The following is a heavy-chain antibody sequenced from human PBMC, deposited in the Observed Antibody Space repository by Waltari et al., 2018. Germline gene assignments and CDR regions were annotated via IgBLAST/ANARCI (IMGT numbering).Heavy chain of an antibody. D-gene: IGHD5-12*01. CDR1: DVSITSTRLY. CDR2: LSYSGAT. V-gene: IGHV4-39*01. J-gene: IGHJ3*01. CDR3: ATYIGASIGTAAFDV. Sequence: HLQLQESGPGLLKPSETLSLTCSVPDVSITSTRLYWVWIRQPPGQGLEWIGTLSYSGATYSSPSLKSRVTISGDTSKNQLSLILGSVTAADTAVYYCATYIGASIGTAAFDVWGQGTMVTVSA.